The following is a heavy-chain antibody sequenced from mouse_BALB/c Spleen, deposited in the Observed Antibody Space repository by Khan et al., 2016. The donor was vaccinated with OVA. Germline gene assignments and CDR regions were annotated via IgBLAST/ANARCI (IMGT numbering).Heavy chain of an antibody. J-gene: IGHJ2*01. D-gene: IGHD3-2*02. CDR2: IYPGGNNT. CDR1: GYIFNSYG. CDR3: AREEALYYFDY. Sequence: VELVESGGGLVRPGASLKLSCKTSGYIFNSYGIPWVRQTSGQGLEWVARIYPGGNNTYYNENLKDKATLTADKSSSTAYMQISSLKSEDSAVYSCAREEALYYFDYWGQGTTLTVSS. V-gene: IGHV1-76*01.